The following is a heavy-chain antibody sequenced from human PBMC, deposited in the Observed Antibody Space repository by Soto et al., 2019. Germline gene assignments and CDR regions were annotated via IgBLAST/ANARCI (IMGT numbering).Heavy chain of an antibody. V-gene: IGHV1-18*01. CDR3: ASDGVDTATGYYYSMDV. CDR1: GYTFTSYG. Sequence: QVQLVQSGAEVKKPGASVKVSCKASGYTFTSYGISWVRQAPGQALEWMGWISAYNGNTNYAQKLQGRVTMITDTATSTAYMELRSLRSDDTAVYYCASDGVDTATGYYYSMDVWGQGTTVTVAS. CDR2: ISAYNGNT. D-gene: IGHD5-18*01. J-gene: IGHJ6*02.